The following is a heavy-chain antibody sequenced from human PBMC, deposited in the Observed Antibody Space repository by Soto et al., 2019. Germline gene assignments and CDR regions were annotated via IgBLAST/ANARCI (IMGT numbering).Heavy chain of an antibody. V-gene: IGHV1-2*04. CDR2: INPNSGGT. D-gene: IGHD5-12*01. Sequence: ASVKVSCKASGYTFTGYYMHWVRQAPGQGLEWMGWINPNSGGTNYAQKFRGWVTMTRDTSISTAYMELSRLRSDDTAVYYCARGGRSGYDLSYFDIWGQGTMVTVSS. CDR1: GYTFTGYY. J-gene: IGHJ3*02. CDR3: ARGGRSGYDLSYFDI.